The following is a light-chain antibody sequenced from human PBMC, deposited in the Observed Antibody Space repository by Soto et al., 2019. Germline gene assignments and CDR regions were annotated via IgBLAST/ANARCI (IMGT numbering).Light chain of an antibody. Sequence: DIQMTQSPSTLSASVGDRVTITCRASQSISSWLAWYQQKPGKAPKLLIYDASSLESGGPSRFSGSGSGTEFTLTITSLQPYDFATYYCQQYNSYPWTFGQGTKVEIK. J-gene: IGKJ1*01. CDR2: DAS. CDR3: QQYNSYPWT. V-gene: IGKV1-5*01. CDR1: QSISSW.